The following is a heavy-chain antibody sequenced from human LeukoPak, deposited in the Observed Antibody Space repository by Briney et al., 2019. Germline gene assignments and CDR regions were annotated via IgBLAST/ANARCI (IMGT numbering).Heavy chain of an antibody. CDR1: GFTFSSYE. J-gene: IGHJ4*02. CDR3: ARGDKFSGDY. CDR2: ISSSGSTI. D-gene: IGHD3-16*01. V-gene: IGHV3-48*03. Sequence: PGGSLRLSCAASGFTFSSYEMNWVRQAPGKGLEWVSYISSSGSTIYYADSVKGRFTISRDNAKNSLYLQMNSLRAEDTAVYFCARGDKFSGDYWGQGTLVTVSS.